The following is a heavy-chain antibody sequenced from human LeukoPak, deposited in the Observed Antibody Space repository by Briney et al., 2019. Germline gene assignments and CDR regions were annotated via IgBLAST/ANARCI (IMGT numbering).Heavy chain of an antibody. CDR3: ARYARGATYGDYYIGDH. CDR2: IYPGDSDT. CDR1: GYSFTSYW. J-gene: IGHJ4*02. D-gene: IGHD4-17*01. V-gene: IGHV5-51*01. Sequence: GESLKISCKGSGYSFTSYWIGWVRQMPGKGLEWMGIIYPGDSDTRYSPSFQGQVTISADKSISTAYLQWSSLKASDTAMYYCARYARGATYGDYYIGDHWGQGTLVTVSS.